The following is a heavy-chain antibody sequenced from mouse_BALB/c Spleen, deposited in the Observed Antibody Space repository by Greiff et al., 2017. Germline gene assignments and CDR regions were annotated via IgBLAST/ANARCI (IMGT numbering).Heavy chain of an antibody. Sequence: EVKVEESGPGLVKPSQSLSLTCTVTGYSITSDYAWNWIRQFPGNKLEWMGYISYSGSTSYNPSLKSRISITRDTSKNQFFLQLNSVTTEDTATYYCARELGRRAMDYWGQGTSVTVSS. J-gene: IGHJ4*01. D-gene: IGHD4-1*01. V-gene: IGHV3-2*02. CDR3: ARELGRRAMDY. CDR1: GYSITSDYA. CDR2: ISYSGST.